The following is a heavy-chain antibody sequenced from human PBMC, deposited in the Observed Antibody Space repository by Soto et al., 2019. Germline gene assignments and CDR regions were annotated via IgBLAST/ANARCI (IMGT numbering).Heavy chain of an antibody. CDR1: GGSISSGGYS. CDR2: IYHSGST. J-gene: IGHJ5*02. D-gene: IGHD3-3*01. Sequence: SETLSLTCAVSGGSISSGGYSWSWIRQPPGKGLEWIGYIYHSGSTYYNPSLKSRVTISVDRSKNQFSLKLSSVTAADTAVYYCARTYYDLWSGYSNWFDPWGQGTLVTVSS. CDR3: ARTYYDLWSGYSNWFDP. V-gene: IGHV4-30-2*01.